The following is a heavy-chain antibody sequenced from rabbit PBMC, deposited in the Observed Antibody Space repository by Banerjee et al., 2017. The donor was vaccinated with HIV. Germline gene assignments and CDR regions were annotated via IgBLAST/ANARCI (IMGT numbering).Heavy chain of an antibody. D-gene: IGHD4-1*01. V-gene: IGHV1S40*01. Sequence: QSLEESGGDLVTPGGTLTLTCTASGFTISSYHMCWVRQAPGKGLEWIACINSNTGNTVYASWAKGPFTISKTSSTTVTLQMTSLTAADTATYFCARDLAGVIGWNFNFWGPGTLVTVS. CDR3: ARDLAGVIGWNFNF. CDR2: INSNTGNT. J-gene: IGHJ4*01. CDR1: GFTISSYH.